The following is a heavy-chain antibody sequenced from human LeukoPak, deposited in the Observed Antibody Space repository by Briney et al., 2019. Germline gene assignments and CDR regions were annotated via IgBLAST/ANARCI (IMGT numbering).Heavy chain of an antibody. Sequence: GGSLRLSCAASGFTFSDYYMNWIRQSPGKGLEWISYISSSGSLIYYADSVKGRFTVSRDNAKNSLYLQMNSLRVEDTAVYYCAKGNYGDYTCFDYWGQGTLVTVSS. J-gene: IGHJ4*02. D-gene: IGHD4-17*01. CDR1: GFTFSDYY. V-gene: IGHV3-11*01. CDR3: AKGNYGDYTCFDY. CDR2: ISSSGSLI.